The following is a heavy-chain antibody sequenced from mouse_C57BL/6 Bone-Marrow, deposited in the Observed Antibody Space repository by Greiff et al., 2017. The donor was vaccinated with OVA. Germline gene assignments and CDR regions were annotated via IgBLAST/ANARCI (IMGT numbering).Heavy chain of an antibody. Sequence: EVKLMESGGGLVKPGGSLKLSCAASGFTFSSYAMSWVRQTPEKRLEWVATISAGGSYTYYPDNVKGRFTISRDNATNNLYLQMSHLKSEDTAMYYCARALYYPYWYFDVWGTGTTVTVSS. V-gene: IGHV5-4*03. CDR2: ISAGGSYT. D-gene: IGHD2-1*01. CDR1: GFTFSSYA. CDR3: ARALYYPYWYFDV. J-gene: IGHJ1*03.